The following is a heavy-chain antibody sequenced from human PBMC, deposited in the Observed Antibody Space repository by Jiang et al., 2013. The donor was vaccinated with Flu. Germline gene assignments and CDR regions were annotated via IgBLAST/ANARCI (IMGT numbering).Heavy chain of an antibody. Sequence: GSGLVKPSESLSLTCTVSGGSMRDSSYYWTWIRQPPGKGLEWLGSIYYSGSTYYNPSLKSRVTISVDTSKNQFSLKLSSVTAADTAVYYCARHELAARRRHFQHWGQGTLVTVSS. D-gene: IGHD6-6*01. J-gene: IGHJ1*01. CDR2: IYYSGST. CDR1: GGSMRDSSYY. V-gene: IGHV4-39*01. CDR3: ARHELAARRRHFQH.